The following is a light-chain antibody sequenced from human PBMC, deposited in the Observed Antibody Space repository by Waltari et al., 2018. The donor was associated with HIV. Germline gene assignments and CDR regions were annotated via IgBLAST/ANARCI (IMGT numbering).Light chain of an antibody. CDR1: SSDVGSYNL. V-gene: IGLV2-23*02. CDR2: EVS. J-gene: IGLJ2*01. Sequence: QSALTQPASVSGSPGQSITISCTATSSDVGSYNLVSWYQQHPGKAPKLMIYEVSKRPSGVSNRFSGSKSGNTASLTISGLQAEDEADYYCCSYAGSSTFDVVFGGGTKLTVL. CDR3: CSYAGSSTFDVV.